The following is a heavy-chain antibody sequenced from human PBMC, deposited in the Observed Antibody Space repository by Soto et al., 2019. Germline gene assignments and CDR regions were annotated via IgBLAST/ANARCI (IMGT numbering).Heavy chain of an antibody. J-gene: IGHJ6*02. D-gene: IGHD3-22*01. Sequence: QVQLVQSGAEVKKPGSSVKVSCKASGGTFSSYAISWVRQAPGQGLEWMGGIIPIFGTATYAQQFPGRVTITADESTSTAYMELSSLRSEDTAVYYCARDKVGYYDSSGYYRVSVPPDYYYGMDVWGQGTTVTVSS. CDR3: ARDKVGYYDSSGYYRVSVPPDYYYGMDV. CDR1: GGTFSSYA. CDR2: IIPIFGTA. V-gene: IGHV1-69*01.